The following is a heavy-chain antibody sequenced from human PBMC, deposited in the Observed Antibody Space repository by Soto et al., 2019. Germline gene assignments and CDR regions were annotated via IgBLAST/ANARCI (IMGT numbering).Heavy chain of an antibody. CDR2: IYHSGST. J-gene: IGHJ6*02. D-gene: IGHD3-22*01. CDR3: ARSPDSSGYYPRWYYYGMDV. CDR1: GGSISSSNW. V-gene: IGHV4-4*02. Sequence: QVQLQESGPGLVKPSGTLSLTCAVSGGSISSSNWWSWARQPPGKGLEWIGEIYHSGSTNYNPSLKSRVTISVDKSKNQFSLKLSSVTAADTAVYYCARSPDSSGYYPRWYYYGMDVWGQGTTVTVSS.